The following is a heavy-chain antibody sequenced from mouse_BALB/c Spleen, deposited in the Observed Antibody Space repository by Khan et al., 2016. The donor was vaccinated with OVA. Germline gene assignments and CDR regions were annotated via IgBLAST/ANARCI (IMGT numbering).Heavy chain of an antibody. V-gene: IGHV5-9-4*01. D-gene: IGHD1-1*01. J-gene: IGHJ4*01. CDR1: GFTFSNYA. Sequence: EVELVESGGGLVKPGGSLKLSCAASGFTFSNYAMSWVRQSPEKRLEWVAEISSGGTYTYYQDTVTGRFTISRDNAKNTLYLAMSSLRSEDTAVYYCARDYDGSDAARAAMDYWGQGTSVTVSS. CDR3: ARDYDGSDAARAAMDY. CDR2: ISSGGTYT.